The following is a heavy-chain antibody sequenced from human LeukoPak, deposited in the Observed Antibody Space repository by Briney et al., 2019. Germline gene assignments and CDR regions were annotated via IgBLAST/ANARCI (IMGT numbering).Heavy chain of an antibody. CDR2: ISGSGGST. J-gene: IGHJ1*01. V-gene: IGHV3-23*01. CDR1: GFTFSSYS. CDR3: AKQGSSWGFQH. D-gene: IGHD6-13*01. Sequence: PGGSLRLSCAASGFTFSSYSMNWVRQAPGKGLEWVSAISGSGGSTYYADSVKGRFTISRDNSKNTLYLQMNSLRAEDTAVYYCAKQGSSWGFQHWGQGTLVTVSS.